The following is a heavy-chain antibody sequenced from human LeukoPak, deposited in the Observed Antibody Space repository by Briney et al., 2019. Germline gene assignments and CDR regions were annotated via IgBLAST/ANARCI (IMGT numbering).Heavy chain of an antibody. CDR2: ISSSSSYI. D-gene: IGHD6-13*01. CDR3: ARDGSSWSYFDY. CDR1: GFTFSSYS. V-gene: IGHV3-21*01. J-gene: IGHJ4*02. Sequence: PGGSLRLSCAASGFTFSSYSMNWVRQAPGKGLGWVSSISSSSSYIYYADSVKGRFTISRDNAKNSLYLQMNSLRAEDTAVYYCARDGSSWSYFDYWGQGTLVTVSS.